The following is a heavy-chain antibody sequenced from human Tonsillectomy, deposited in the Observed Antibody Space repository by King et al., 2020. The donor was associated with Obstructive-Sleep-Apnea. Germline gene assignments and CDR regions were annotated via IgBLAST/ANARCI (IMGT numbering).Heavy chain of an antibody. CDR1: GFSFSGSA. Sequence: VQLVESGGGLVQPGGSLKLSCAASGFSFSGSAVHWVRQASGKGLEWVGRIRSQANTYATAYAASVKGRSTISREDSKKPAYLQMNSLKIEDQAMYYCTTWGGGASNALDVWGQGTTVIVSS. CDR2: IRSQANTYAT. V-gene: IGHV3-73*02. D-gene: IGHD1-26*01. J-gene: IGHJ6*02. CDR3: TTWGGGASNALDV.